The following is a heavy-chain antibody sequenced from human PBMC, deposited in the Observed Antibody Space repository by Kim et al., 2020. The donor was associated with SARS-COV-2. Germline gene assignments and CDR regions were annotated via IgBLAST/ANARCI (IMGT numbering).Heavy chain of an antibody. CDR3: ARLSPLYTYYYDSSGFRDY. Sequence: GGSLRLSCAASGFTFSRNWMSWVRQAPGKGLEWVANIKQDGSEKYYVDSVKGRFTISRDNAKNSLYLQMNTLRAEDTVVYYCARLSPLYTYYYDSSGFRDYWGQGTLVTVSS. J-gene: IGHJ4*02. CDR1: GFTFSRNW. V-gene: IGHV3-7*03. CDR2: IKQDGSEK. D-gene: IGHD3-22*01.